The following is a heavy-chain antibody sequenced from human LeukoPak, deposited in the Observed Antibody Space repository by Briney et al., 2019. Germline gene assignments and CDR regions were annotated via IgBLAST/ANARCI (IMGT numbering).Heavy chain of an antibody. D-gene: IGHD3-22*01. CDR2: VIATDAST. Sequence: PGGSLRLSCAASGFTFTRYAMAWVRQAPGKGLEWVSSVIATDASTRYADSVRGRFTISRDNFRNTVYLQMNSLRAEDTAIYYCAKSSDSSGCYTHGLDVWGQGTTVTVSS. CDR3: AKSSDSSGCYTHGLDV. V-gene: IGHV3-23*01. J-gene: IGHJ6*02. CDR1: GFTFTRYA.